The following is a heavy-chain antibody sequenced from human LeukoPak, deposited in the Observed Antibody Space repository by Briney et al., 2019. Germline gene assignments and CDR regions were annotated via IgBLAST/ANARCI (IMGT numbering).Heavy chain of an antibody. Sequence: GGSLRLSCAVSGFTFSSYAMSWVRQAPGKGLEWVSGISGSGGSTYYADSVKGRFTIFRDNSKNTLYLQMNSLRAEDTAVYHCANGWSPDYWGRGTLVTVSS. J-gene: IGHJ4*02. D-gene: IGHD2-15*01. V-gene: IGHV3-23*01. CDR2: ISGSGGST. CDR1: GFTFSSYA. CDR3: ANGWSPDY.